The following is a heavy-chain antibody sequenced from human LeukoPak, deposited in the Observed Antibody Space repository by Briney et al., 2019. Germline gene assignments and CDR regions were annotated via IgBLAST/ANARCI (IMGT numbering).Heavy chain of an antibody. CDR3: AKDLVDMQLGTDY. V-gene: IGHV3-23*01. D-gene: IGHD6-6*01. J-gene: IGHJ4*02. CDR2: ISGSGGST. Sequence: GRSLRLSCAASGFTFSSYGMHWVRQAPGKGLEWVSAISGSGGSTYYADSVKGRFTISRDNSKNTLYLQMNSLRAEDTAVYYCAKDLVDMQLGTDYWGQGTLVTVSS. CDR1: GFTFSSYG.